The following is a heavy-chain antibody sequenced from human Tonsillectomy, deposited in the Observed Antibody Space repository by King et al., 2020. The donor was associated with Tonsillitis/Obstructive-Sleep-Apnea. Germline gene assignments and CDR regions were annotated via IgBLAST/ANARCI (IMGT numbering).Heavy chain of an antibody. J-gene: IGHJ4*02. CDR1: GFSFSPYS. CDR2: ISSSRAYI. Sequence: VQLVESGGGLVKPGGSLRLSCAASGFSFSPYSMNWVRQAPGKGLEWVSFISSSRAYIYSADSVKGRFTISRDNAKNSLYLQMNSLTAEDTAVYFCARDRSRLQPFYFDFWGQGTLITVSS. V-gene: IGHV3-21*01. CDR3: ARDRSRLQPFYFDF.